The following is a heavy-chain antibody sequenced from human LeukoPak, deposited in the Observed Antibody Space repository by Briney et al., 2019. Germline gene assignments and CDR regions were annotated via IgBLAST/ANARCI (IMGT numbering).Heavy chain of an antibody. CDR2: INPNSGDT. J-gene: IGHJ4*02. V-gene: IGHV1-2*06. Sequence: ASVKVSCKTSGYTFTEYYLHWVRQAPGQGLEWMGRINPNSGDTSYAQKFQGRVTMTRDTSISTAYMEVTSLKSDDTAVYYCAKSGRLLVKFHSWGQGTLVTVSS. CDR1: GYTFTEYY. CDR3: AKSGRLLVKFHS. D-gene: IGHD3-10*01.